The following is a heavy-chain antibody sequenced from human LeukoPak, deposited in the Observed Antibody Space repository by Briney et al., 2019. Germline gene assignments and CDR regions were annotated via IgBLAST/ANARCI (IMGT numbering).Heavy chain of an antibody. Sequence: GGSLRLSCAASGFTFSSCSMNWVRQAPGKGLEWVSVIYGGGSTNYADSVKGRFTISRDNSKNTLYLQMNSLRAEDTGVYYCAAWTGRAFDIWGHGTMVTVSS. CDR2: IYGGGST. CDR3: AAWTGRAFDI. V-gene: IGHV3-53*01. D-gene: IGHD3/OR15-3a*01. CDR1: GFTFSSCS. J-gene: IGHJ3*02.